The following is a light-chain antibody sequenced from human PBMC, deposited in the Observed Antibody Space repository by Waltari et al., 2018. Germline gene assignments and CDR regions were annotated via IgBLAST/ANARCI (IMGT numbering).Light chain of an antibody. CDR1: SSDVGSYKL. V-gene: IGLV2-23*01. CDR3: CSYAGSSTFWV. J-gene: IGLJ3*02. Sequence: QSALTQPASVAGSPGQSITISCTGTSSDVGSYKLVSCYQQHPGKAPKLMIYEGSKRPSGVSNRFSGSKSGNTASLTISGLQAEDEADYYCCSYAGSSTFWVFGGGTKLTVL. CDR2: EGS.